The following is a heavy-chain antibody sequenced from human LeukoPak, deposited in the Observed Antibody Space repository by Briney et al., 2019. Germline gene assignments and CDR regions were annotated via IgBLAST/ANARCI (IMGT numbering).Heavy chain of an antibody. CDR3: ARYTVGGWFDP. D-gene: IGHD1-26*01. CDR2: IYYSGST. Sequence: TSETLSLTCTVSGGSISSYYWSWIRQPPGKGLEWIGYIYYSGSTNYNPSLKSRVTISVDTSKNQFSLKLRSVTAADTAVYYCARYTVGGWFDPWGQGTLVTVSS. J-gene: IGHJ5*02. CDR1: GGSISSYY. V-gene: IGHV4-59*01.